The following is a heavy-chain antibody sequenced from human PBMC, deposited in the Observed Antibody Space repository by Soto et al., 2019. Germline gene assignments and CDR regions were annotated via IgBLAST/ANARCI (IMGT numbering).Heavy chain of an antibody. CDR3: VRDLGYCRSGTCYREWFDP. V-gene: IGHV1-18*01. CDR2: VRGDNGHT. Sequence: QVQLVQSGAEVKKPGASVKVSCKASGYTFTTHGISWVRQVPGQGLEWTGWVRGDNGHTNYAQSLQGRVTMTTDTSTNTAYMELRSLRSDDTAVYYCVRDLGYCRSGTCYREWFDPWGQGTLVTVSS. J-gene: IGHJ5*02. CDR1: GYTFTTHG. D-gene: IGHD2-15*01.